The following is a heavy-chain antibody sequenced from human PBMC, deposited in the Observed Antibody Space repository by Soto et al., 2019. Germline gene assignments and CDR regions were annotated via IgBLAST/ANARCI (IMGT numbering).Heavy chain of an antibody. J-gene: IGHJ4*02. CDR1: GYTFTSYG. D-gene: IGHD3-3*01. Sequence: ASVKVSCKASGYTFTSYGISWVRQAPGQGLEWMGWISAYNGNTNYAQKLQGRVTMTTDTSTSTAYMELRSLRSDDTAVYYRARDRSHYYDFWSGLESKDYWGQGTLVTVSS. V-gene: IGHV1-18*01. CDR2: ISAYNGNT. CDR3: ARDRSHYYDFWSGLESKDY.